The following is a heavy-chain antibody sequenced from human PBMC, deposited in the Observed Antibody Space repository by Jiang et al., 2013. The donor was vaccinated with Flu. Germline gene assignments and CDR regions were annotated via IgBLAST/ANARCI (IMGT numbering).Heavy chain of an antibody. CDR1: GYIFTSYY. J-gene: IGHJ3*02. D-gene: IGHD6-13*01. CDR2: INPRGGST. V-gene: IGHV1-46*01. Sequence: GAEVKKPGASVKVSCKASGYIFTSYYMHWVRQAPGQGLEWMGIINPRGGSTNYAQKFQGRVTMTRDTSTSTVYMEMSSPRSEDTAVYYCARGGYSSSWHDGFDIWGQGTMVTVSS. CDR3: ARGGYSSSWHDGFDI.